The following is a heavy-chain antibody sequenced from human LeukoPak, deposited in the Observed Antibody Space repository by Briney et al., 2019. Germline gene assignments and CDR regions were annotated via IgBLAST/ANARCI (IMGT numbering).Heavy chain of an antibody. J-gene: IGHJ5*02. CDR2: INAGNGNT. CDR1: GYTFTSYA. D-gene: IGHD2-8*01. Sequence: ASVKVSCKASGYTFTSYAMHWVRQAPGQRLEWMGWINAGNGNTKYPQKFQGRVTITRDTSASTAHMELSSLRSEDTAVYYCARGVRVSYNWFDPWGQGTLVTVSS. V-gene: IGHV1-3*01. CDR3: ARGVRVSYNWFDP.